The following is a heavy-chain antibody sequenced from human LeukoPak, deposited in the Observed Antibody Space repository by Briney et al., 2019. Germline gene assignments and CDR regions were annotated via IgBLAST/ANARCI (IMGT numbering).Heavy chain of an antibody. CDR1: GGSISSSSYY. CDR3: ARVNYYDSSGYFDY. V-gene: IGHV4-39*07. D-gene: IGHD3-22*01. CDR2: IYYSGST. J-gene: IGHJ4*02. Sequence: SETLSPTCTVSGGSISSSSYYWGWIRQPPGKGLEWIGSIYYSGSTYYNPSLKSRVTISVDTSKNQFSLKLSSVTAADTAVYYCARVNYYDSSGYFDYWGQGTLVTVSS.